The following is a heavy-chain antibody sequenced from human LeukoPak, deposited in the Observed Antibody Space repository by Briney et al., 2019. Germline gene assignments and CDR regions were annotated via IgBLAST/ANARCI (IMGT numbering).Heavy chain of an antibody. CDR1: GFAFSNYA. CDR3: AKDRGVRGIINGHFDY. V-gene: IGHV3-30*18. D-gene: IGHD3-10*01. J-gene: IGHJ4*02. CDR2: KSYDGSNN. Sequence: GRSLRLSCTASGFAFSNYAMHWVRQAPGKGLEWVALKSYDGSNNYYADSVKGRFTISRDNSKSTLDLQMNSLRAEDTAVYYCAKDRGVRGIINGHFDYWGQGTLVTVSP.